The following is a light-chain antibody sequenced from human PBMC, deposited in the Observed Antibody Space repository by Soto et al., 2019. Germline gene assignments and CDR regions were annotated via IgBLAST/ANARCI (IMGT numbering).Light chain of an antibody. V-gene: IGKV1-8*01. Sequence: AIRMTQSPSSFSASTGDRVTITCRASQGISSYLAWYQQKPGKAPKLLIYAAFTLQSGVPSRCSCSGSATDFTLTISCLQSEDFATYDCQHYYSYPLTFGGGTKVEIK. CDR1: QGISSY. J-gene: IGKJ4*01. CDR2: AAF. CDR3: QHYYSYPLT.